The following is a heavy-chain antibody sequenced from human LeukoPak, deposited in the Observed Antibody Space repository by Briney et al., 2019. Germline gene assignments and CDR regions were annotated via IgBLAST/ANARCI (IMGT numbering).Heavy chain of an antibody. J-gene: IGHJ4*02. V-gene: IGHV3-30*02. CDR2: IRYDGSNK. Sequence: PGGSLRLSCAASGFTFSYYGIHWVRQAPGKGLEWVAFIRYDGSNKYYTDSVKGRFTISRDNSKNTLYLQMNSLRAEDTAVYYCAKEARILLRYFTDWGQGTLVTVSS. D-gene: IGHD3-9*01. CDR3: AKEARILLRYFTD. CDR1: GFTFSYYG.